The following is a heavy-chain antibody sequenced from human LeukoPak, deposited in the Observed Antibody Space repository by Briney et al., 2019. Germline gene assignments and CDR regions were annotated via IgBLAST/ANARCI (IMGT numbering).Heavy chain of an antibody. J-gene: IGHJ4*02. CDR3: ARVGAYGDYRHFDY. D-gene: IGHD4-17*01. CDR2: ISSSGSTI. V-gene: IGHV3-48*03. CDR1: GFTFSSYE. Sequence: PGGSLRLSCAASGFTFSSYEMNWVRQAPGKGLEWVSYISSSGSTIYYADSVKGRFTTPRDNAKNSLYLQMNSLRAEDTAVYYCARVGAYGDYRHFDYWGQGTLVTVSS.